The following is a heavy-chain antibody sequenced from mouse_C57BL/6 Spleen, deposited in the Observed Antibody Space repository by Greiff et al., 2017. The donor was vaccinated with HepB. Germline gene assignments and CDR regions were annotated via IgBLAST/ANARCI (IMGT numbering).Heavy chain of an antibody. Sequence: EVQLQQSGPELVKPGASVKISCKASGYTFTDYYMNWVKQSHGKSLEWIGDINPNNGGTSYNQKFKGKATLTVDKSSSTAYMELRSLTSEDSAVYYCARYGAPNWVLAYWGQGTLVTVSA. CDR2: INPNNGGT. CDR1: GYTFTDYY. CDR3: ARYGAPNWVLAY. J-gene: IGHJ3*01. D-gene: IGHD4-1*01. V-gene: IGHV1-26*01.